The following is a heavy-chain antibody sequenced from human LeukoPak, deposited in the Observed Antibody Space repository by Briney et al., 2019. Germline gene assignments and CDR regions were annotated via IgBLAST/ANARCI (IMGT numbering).Heavy chain of an antibody. CDR3: ASEPTYYYDSSGCH. J-gene: IGHJ4*02. CDR2: INRGGTDK. Sequence: GGSLRLSCAASGFTFSSYWMSWVRQTPGKGLEWVANINRGGTDKYYVDSVKGRFTISRDNAKNSLYLQMNGLRAEDTTVYYCASEPTYYYDSSGCHWGQGTMVTVSS. D-gene: IGHD3-22*01. CDR1: GFTFSSYW. V-gene: IGHV3-7*01.